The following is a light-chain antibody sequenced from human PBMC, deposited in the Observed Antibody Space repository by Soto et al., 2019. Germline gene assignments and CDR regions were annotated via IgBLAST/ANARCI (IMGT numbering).Light chain of an antibody. CDR3: GSYTSTDTPFV. J-gene: IGLJ1*01. V-gene: IGLV2-14*01. Sequence: QSVLAQPSPVSGSPGQSITISCTGTSTDVGGYSYVSWYQHHPGKGPKLIIYEVSNRPSGVSDRFSGSKSGNKASLIISNLEAEDESDYYCGSYTSTDTPFVFGTGTKVTVL. CDR2: EVS. CDR1: STDVGGYSY.